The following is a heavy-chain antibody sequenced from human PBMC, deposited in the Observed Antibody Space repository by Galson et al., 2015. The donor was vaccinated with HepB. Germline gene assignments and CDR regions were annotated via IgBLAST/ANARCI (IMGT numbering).Heavy chain of an antibody. Sequence: SVKVSCKASGYTFTNYYMHWVRQAPGQGLEWMGIINPSGGSTSYAQKFQGRVTMTRDTSTSTVYMELSSVRSEDTAVYYCARDGYGRFLEWLDIDYWGQGTLVTVSS. CDR1: GYTFTNYY. CDR3: ARDGYGRFLEWLDIDY. CDR2: INPSGGST. D-gene: IGHD3-3*01. V-gene: IGHV1-46*03. J-gene: IGHJ4*02.